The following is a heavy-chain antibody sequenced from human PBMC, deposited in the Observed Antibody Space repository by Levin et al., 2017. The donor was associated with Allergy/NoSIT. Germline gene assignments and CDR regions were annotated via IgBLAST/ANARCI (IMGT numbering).Heavy chain of an antibody. V-gene: IGHV4-61*01. J-gene: IGHJ5*02. D-gene: IGHD5-18*01. Sequence: SETLSLTCTVSGGSVSSGTYYWSWIRQPPGKGLEWIGYIYYSGSTNYNPSLKSRVTLSVDTSKNQFSLKLSSVTAADTAVYYCASVDTATYFDPWGQGTLVTVSS. CDR1: GGSVSSGTYY. CDR3: ASVDTATYFDP. CDR2: IYYSGST.